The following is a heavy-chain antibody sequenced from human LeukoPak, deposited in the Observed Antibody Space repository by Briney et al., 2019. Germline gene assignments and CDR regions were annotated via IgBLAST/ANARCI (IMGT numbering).Heavy chain of an antibody. CDR3: ARDHDGNYHTFGDY. J-gene: IGHJ4*02. Sequence: PGWSLRLSWAASGFTFSSYWMSWVRQAPGNRLEWVANIKQDGSEKYYVDSVKGRFTISRDNAKNSLYLQMNSLRAEDTAVYYCARDHDGNYHTFGDYWGQGTLVTVSS. D-gene: IGHD1-7*01. CDR1: GFTFSSYW. V-gene: IGHV3-7*01. CDR2: IKQDGSEK.